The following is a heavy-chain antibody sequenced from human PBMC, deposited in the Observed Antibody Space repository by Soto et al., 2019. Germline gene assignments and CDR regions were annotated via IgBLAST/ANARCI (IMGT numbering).Heavy chain of an antibody. J-gene: IGHJ4*02. V-gene: IGHV1-3*01. CDR1: GYTFTSYA. Sequence: ASVKVSCKASGYTFTSYAMHWVRQAPGQRLEWMGWINAGNGNTKYSQKFQGRVTITRDTSASTAYMELSSLRSEDTAVYYCARSIVVVTALLYWCQGTLFTVFS. CDR3: ARSIVVVTALLY. D-gene: IGHD2-21*02. CDR2: INAGNGNT.